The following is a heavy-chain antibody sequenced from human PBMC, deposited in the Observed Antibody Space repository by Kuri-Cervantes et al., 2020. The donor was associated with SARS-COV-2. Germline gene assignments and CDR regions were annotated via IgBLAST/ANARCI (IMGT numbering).Heavy chain of an antibody. CDR3: ASSIAAAGWDAFDI. V-gene: IGHV1-18*01. Sequence: ASVKVSCKASGYTFTSYGVSWVRQAPGQGLEWMGWISAYNGNTNYAQNFQGRVTMTRDTSTSTVYMELSSLRSEDTAVYYCASSIAAAGWDAFDIWGQGTMVTVSS. J-gene: IGHJ3*02. CDR2: ISAYNGNT. D-gene: IGHD6-13*01. CDR1: GYTFTSYG.